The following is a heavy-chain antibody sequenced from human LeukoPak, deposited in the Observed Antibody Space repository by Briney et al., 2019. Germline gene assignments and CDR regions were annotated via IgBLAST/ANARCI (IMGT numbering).Heavy chain of an antibody. CDR3: ARHVNGVPADLDY. D-gene: IGHD2-2*01. Sequence: KPSETLSLTCTVSGGSISSYYWSWIRQPPGKGLEWIGYIYYSGSTNYNPSLKSRVTISVDKSKNQFSLKLSSVTAADTAVYYCARHVNGVPADLDYWGQGTLVTVSS. J-gene: IGHJ4*02. CDR2: IYYSGST. CDR1: GGSISSYY. V-gene: IGHV4-59*08.